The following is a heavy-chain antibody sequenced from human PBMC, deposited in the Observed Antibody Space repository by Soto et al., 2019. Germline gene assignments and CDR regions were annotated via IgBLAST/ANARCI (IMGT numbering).Heavy chain of an antibody. J-gene: IGHJ4*02. CDR1: GYTFTGYY. CDR2: INPNSGGT. D-gene: IGHD2-8*01. CDR3: ARAPPMVYNFDY. V-gene: IGHV1-2*04. Sequence: QVQLVQSGAEVKKPGASVKVSCRASGYTFTGYYMHWVRQAPGQGLEWMGWINPNSGGTNYAQKFQGWVPMTRDTSISTAYMELSRLRSDDTAVYFCARAPPMVYNFDYWGQGTLVTVSS.